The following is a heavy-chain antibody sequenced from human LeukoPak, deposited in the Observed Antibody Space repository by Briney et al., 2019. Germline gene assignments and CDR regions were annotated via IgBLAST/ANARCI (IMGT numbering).Heavy chain of an antibody. Sequence: ASVKVSCKVSGYTFTSYYMHWVRQAPGQGLEWMGIINPSGGSTSYAQKFQGRVTMTRDMSTSTVYMELSSLRSEDTAVYYCARDLSHDSSGTHAFDIWGQGTMVTVSS. D-gene: IGHD3-22*01. V-gene: IGHV1-46*01. CDR3: ARDLSHDSSGTHAFDI. CDR1: GYTFTSYY. CDR2: INPSGGST. J-gene: IGHJ3*02.